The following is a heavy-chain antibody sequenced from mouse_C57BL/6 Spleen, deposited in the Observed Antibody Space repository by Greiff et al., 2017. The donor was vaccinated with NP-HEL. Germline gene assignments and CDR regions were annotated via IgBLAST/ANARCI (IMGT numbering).Heavy chain of an antibody. CDR1: GFTFSSYT. J-gene: IGHJ4*01. CDR2: ISGGGGNT. D-gene: IGHD2-12*01. Sequence: EVQGVESGGGLAKPGGSLKLSCAASGFTFSSYTMSWVRQTPEKRLEWVATISGGGGNTYYPDSVKGRFTISRDNAKNTLYLQMSSLRSEDTALYYCARLREYYAMDYWGQGTSVTVSS. CDR3: ARLREYYAMDY. V-gene: IGHV5-9*01.